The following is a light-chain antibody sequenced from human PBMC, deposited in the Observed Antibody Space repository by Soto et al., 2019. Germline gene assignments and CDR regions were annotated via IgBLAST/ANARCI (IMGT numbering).Light chain of an antibody. CDR3: QQRSNWIT. Sequence: EIVLTQSPATLSSFPGDRVTLSCRASQSVSSYLAWYQQKPGQAPRLLIYDASNRATGIPARLSGSGSGTDFTLTISSLEPEDFAVYYCQQRSNWITFGQGTRLEIK. V-gene: IGKV3-11*01. J-gene: IGKJ5*01. CDR1: QSVSSY. CDR2: DAS.